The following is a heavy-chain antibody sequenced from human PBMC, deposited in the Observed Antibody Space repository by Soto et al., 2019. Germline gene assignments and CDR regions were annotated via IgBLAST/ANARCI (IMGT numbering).Heavy chain of an antibody. CDR2: ISYDGSNK. J-gene: IGHJ6*02. V-gene: IGHV3-30*18. CDR1: GFTFSSYG. CDR3: AKTKVEYSSSDHYYYYYGMDV. D-gene: IGHD6-6*01. Sequence: PGGSLRLSCAASGFTFSSYGMHWVRQAPGKGLEWVAVISYDGSNKYYADSVKGRFTISRDNSKNTLYLQMNSLRAEDTAVYYCAKTKVEYSSSDHYYYYYGMDVWGQGTTVTSP.